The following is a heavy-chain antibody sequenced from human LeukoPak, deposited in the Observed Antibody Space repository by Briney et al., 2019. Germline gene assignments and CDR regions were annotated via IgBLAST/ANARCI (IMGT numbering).Heavy chain of an antibody. D-gene: IGHD3-9*01. CDR1: GFTFTSYD. Sequence: ASVKVSCKASGFTFTSYDINWVRQATGQGLEWVGWMNPNSGNRGYAQKFQGRVTITRNTTISTAYMELSSLRSEDTAVYYCAIGPVVIITSYYFDFWGQGTLVTVSS. CDR3: AIGPVVIITSYYFDF. V-gene: IGHV1-8*03. J-gene: IGHJ4*02. CDR2: MNPNSGNR.